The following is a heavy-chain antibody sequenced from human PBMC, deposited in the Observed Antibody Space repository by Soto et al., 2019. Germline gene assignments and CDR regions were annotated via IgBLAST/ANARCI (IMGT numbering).Heavy chain of an antibody. J-gene: IGHJ4*02. CDR1: GGSISSSSYY. V-gene: IGHV4-39*01. D-gene: IGHD3-10*01. CDR3: ARRGQVTMVRAKDYFDY. CDR2: IYYSGST. Sequence: SETLSLTCTVSGGSISSSSYYWGWIRQPPGKGLEWIGSIYYSGSTYYNPSLKSRVTLSVDTSKNQFSLKLSSVTAADTAVYYCARRGQVTMVRAKDYFDYWGQGTLVTVSS.